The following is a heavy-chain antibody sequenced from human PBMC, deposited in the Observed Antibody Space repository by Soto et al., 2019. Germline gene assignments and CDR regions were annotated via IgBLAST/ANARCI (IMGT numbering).Heavy chain of an antibody. CDR3: AREAVGAEAAFDY. J-gene: IGHJ4*02. D-gene: IGHD1-26*01. CDR1: GFTFSSYG. CDR2: IWYDGSNK. V-gene: IGHV3-33*01. Sequence: QVQLVESGGGVVQPGRSLRLSCAASGFTFSSYGMHWVRQAPGKGLEWVAVIWYDGSNKYYADSVKGRFTISRDNSKNTLYLQMNSLRAEDTAVYYCAREAVGAEAAFDYWGQGTLVTVSS.